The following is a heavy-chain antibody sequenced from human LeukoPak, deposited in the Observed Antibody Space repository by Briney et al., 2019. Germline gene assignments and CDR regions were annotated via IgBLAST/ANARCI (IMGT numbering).Heavy chain of an antibody. CDR3: ARDYPYWYFDL. J-gene: IGHJ2*01. Sequence: SETLSLTCTVSGGSISSYYWSWIRQPPGRGLEWIGYIYYSGSTNYNPSLKSRVTISVDTSKNQFSLKLSSVTAADTAVYYCARDYPYWYFDLWGRGTLVTVSS. D-gene: IGHD3-16*02. CDR2: IYYSGST. V-gene: IGHV4-59*12. CDR1: GGSISSYY.